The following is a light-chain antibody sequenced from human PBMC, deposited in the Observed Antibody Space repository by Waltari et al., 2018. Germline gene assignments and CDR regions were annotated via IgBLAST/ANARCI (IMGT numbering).Light chain of an antibody. CDR2: GAS. CDR1: QSVSSN. J-gene: IGKJ1*01. V-gene: IGKV3-15*01. Sequence: EIMMTQSPATLSVSPGERATLSCRASQSVSSNLAWYQHKPGQAPRLLIYGASTRATGIPARFSGSGSGTEFTLTISSRQSEDFAVYYCQHYNNWPPWTFGQGTMVEIK. CDR3: QHYNNWPPWT.